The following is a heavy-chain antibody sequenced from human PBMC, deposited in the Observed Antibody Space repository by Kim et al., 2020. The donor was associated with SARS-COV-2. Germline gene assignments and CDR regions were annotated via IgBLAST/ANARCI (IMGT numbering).Heavy chain of an antibody. CDR3: AKEDHYYGSGQYYYYYYMDV. CDR2: IWYDGSNK. Sequence: GGSLRLSCAASGFTFSSYGMHWVRQAPGKGPEWVAVIWYDGSNKYYADSVKGRITISRDNSKNTLYLQMNSLRAEDTAVYYCAKEDHYYGSGQYYYYYYMDVWGKGTTVTVSS. J-gene: IGHJ6*03. CDR1: GFTFSSYG. D-gene: IGHD3-10*01. V-gene: IGHV3-33*06.